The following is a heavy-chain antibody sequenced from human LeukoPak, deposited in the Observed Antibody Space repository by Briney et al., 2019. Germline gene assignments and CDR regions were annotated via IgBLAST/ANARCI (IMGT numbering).Heavy chain of an antibody. D-gene: IGHD4-17*01. CDR3: ARATVTRWFDP. V-gene: IGHV3-33*01. Sequence: PGGSLRLSCAASGFTFSIYGMHWVRQAPGKGLEWVAIIWYDGTNKYYADSVKGRFTISRDNSKNTLYLQMNSLRAEDTAVYYCARATVTRWFDPWGQGTLVTVSS. CDR2: IWYDGTNK. J-gene: IGHJ5*02. CDR1: GFTFSIYG.